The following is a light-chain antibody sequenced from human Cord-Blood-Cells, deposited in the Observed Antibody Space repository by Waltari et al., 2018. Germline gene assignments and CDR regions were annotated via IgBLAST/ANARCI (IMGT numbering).Light chain of an antibody. CDR2: GAS. CDR1: QSVSSN. CDR3: QQYNNWPPGT. J-gene: IGKJ2*02. V-gene: IGKV3-15*01. Sequence: EIVMTQSPATLSVSPGERATLPGRASQSVSSNLAWYQQKPGQAPRLLIYGASTRATGIPARFSGSGSGTEFTLTISSLQSEDFAVYYCQQYNNWPPGTFGQGTKLEIK.